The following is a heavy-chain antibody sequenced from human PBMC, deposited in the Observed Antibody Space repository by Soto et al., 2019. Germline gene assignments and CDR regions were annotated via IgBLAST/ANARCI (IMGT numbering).Heavy chain of an antibody. CDR1: GYTFIDYY. CDR3: ARPPGYISDWYYFDL. V-gene: IGHV1-2*02. Sequence: ASVKVSCKASGYTFIDYYMRWVRQAPGQGFEWMGRISPRSGGTNYAQKFQGRVTMTWDTSLNTAYMELSSLISGDTAVYYCARPPGYISDWYYFDLWGQGTLVTVSS. J-gene: IGHJ4*02. CDR2: ISPRSGGT. D-gene: IGHD3-9*01.